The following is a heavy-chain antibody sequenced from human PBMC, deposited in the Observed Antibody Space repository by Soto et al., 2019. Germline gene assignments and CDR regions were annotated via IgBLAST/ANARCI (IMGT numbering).Heavy chain of an antibody. J-gene: IGHJ2*01. D-gene: IGHD3-9*01. CDR3: ASNTYYDILTGYGAGYFDL. Sequence: QVQLQESGPGLVKPSQTLSLTCTVSGGSISSGGYYWSWIRQHPGKGLEWIGYIYYSGSTYYNPSIKIRVTISVDTSKNQFSLKLSSVTAADTAVYYCASNTYYDILTGYGAGYFDLWGRGTLVTVSS. CDR1: GGSISSGGYY. V-gene: IGHV4-31*03. CDR2: IYYSGST.